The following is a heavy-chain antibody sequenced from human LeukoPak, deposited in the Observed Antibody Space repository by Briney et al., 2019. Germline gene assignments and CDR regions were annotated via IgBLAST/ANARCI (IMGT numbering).Heavy chain of an antibody. Sequence: SETLSLTCTVSGGSISSYYWSWIRRPPGKGLEWIGYIYYSGSTNYNPSLKSRVTISVDTSKNQFSLKLSSVTAADTAVYYCARHRGGSSTMPFDYWGQGTLVTVSS. J-gene: IGHJ4*02. D-gene: IGHD1-26*01. CDR1: GGSISSYY. V-gene: IGHV4-59*08. CDR3: ARHRGGSSTMPFDY. CDR2: IYYSGST.